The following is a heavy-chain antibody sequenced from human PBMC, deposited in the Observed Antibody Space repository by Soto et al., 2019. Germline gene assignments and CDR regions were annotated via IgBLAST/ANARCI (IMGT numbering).Heavy chain of an antibody. CDR1: GGTFGSYA. D-gene: IGHD5-12*01. CDR3: SRDLRVWPDY. Sequence: ASVKVSCKACGGTFGSYAICWVRQAPGQGLEWMGGIIPIFGTANYAQKFQGRVMITADESTGTAYMELSSLRSEDTAVYYCSRDLRVWPDYWGQGTLVLVSA. J-gene: IGHJ4*02. V-gene: IGHV1-69*13. CDR2: IIPIFGTA.